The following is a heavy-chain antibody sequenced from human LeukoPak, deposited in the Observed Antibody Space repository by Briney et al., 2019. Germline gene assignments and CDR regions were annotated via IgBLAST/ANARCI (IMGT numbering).Heavy chain of an antibody. CDR3: ARAMEYYDFWSGNYYYMDV. CDR2: MNPNSGNT. Sequence: ASVKVSCKASGYTFTSYDINWVRQATGQGLEWMGWMNPNSGNTGYAQKFQGRVTMTRNTSISTAYMELSSLRSEDTAVYYCARAMEYYDFWSGNYYYMDVWGKGTTVTVSS. D-gene: IGHD3-3*01. J-gene: IGHJ6*03. CDR1: GYTFTSYD. V-gene: IGHV1-8*01.